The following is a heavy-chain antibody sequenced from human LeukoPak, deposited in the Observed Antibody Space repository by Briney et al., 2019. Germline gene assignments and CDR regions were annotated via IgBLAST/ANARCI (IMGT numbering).Heavy chain of an antibody. Sequence: ASVKVSCKASGYTFTSYGISWVRQAPGQGLEWMGWISAYNGNTNYAQKFQGRVTITADESTSTAYMELSSLRSEDTAVYYCASSRAIIALRYYYYYMDVWGKGTTVTISS. V-gene: IGHV1-18*01. CDR2: ISAYNGNT. CDR1: GYTFTSYG. D-gene: IGHD2-21*01. CDR3: ASSRAIIALRYYYYYMDV. J-gene: IGHJ6*03.